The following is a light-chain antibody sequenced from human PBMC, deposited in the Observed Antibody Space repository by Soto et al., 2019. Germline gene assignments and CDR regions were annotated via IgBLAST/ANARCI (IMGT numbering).Light chain of an antibody. CDR2: LEGSGSY. CDR3: ETWDSNTRV. V-gene: IGLV4-60*02. CDR1: SGHSSYI. Sequence: QLVLTQSSSASASLGSSGKLTCTLISGHSSYIIAWHQQQPGKAPRYLMKLEGSGSYNKGSGVPDRFSGSSSGADRYLTISNLQFEDEADYYCETWDSNTRVFGGGTQLTVL. J-gene: IGLJ3*02.